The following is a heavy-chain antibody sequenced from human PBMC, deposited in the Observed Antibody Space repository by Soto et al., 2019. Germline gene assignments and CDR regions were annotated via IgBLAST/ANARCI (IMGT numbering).Heavy chain of an antibody. Sequence: EVQLLESGGGLVQPGGSLRLSCAASGFTFSSYAKSWVRQAPGKGLEWVSAISGSGGSTYYADSVKGRFTISRDNSKNTLYLQMNSLRAEDTAVYYCAKACSSTSCHDYWGQGTLVTVSS. D-gene: IGHD2-2*01. CDR3: AKACSSTSCHDY. V-gene: IGHV3-23*01. CDR1: GFTFSSYA. J-gene: IGHJ4*02. CDR2: ISGSGGST.